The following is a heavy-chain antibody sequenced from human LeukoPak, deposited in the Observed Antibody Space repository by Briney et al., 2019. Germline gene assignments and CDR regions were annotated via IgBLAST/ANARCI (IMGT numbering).Heavy chain of an antibody. CDR2: INPSGGST. J-gene: IGHJ4*02. Sequence: ASVKVSCKASGYTFTSYYTHWVRQAPGQGLEWMGIINPSGGSTSYAQKFQGRVTMTRDTSTSTVYMELGSLRSEDTAVYYCARDPSSGWYGGYNFDYWGQGTLVTVSS. D-gene: IGHD6-19*01. CDR3: ARDPSSGWYGGYNFDY. V-gene: IGHV1-46*01. CDR1: GYTFTSYY.